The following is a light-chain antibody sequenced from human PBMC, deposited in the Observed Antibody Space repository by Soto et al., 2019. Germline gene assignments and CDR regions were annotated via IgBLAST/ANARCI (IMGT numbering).Light chain of an antibody. Sequence: DSQITQSPSTLSASVGDRVTITCRASQSISSWLAWYQQKPWKAPKLLIYDASSLESGVPARFSGSGSGTEFTLTVSSLQPDDFATYYCQQYNSYSAFGPGTKVDI. CDR3: QQYNSYSA. J-gene: IGKJ3*01. V-gene: IGKV1-5*01. CDR2: DAS. CDR1: QSISSW.